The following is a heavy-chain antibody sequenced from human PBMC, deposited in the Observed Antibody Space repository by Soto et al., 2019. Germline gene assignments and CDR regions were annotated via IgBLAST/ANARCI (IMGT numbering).Heavy chain of an antibody. V-gene: IGHV2-70*04. CDR2: IDWDDDK. CDR1: GFSLSTSGMR. CDR3: ARISSSVATPDY. J-gene: IGHJ4*02. Sequence: SGPTLVNPTETLTLTCTVSGFSLSTSGMRVSWIRQPPGKALEWLARIDWDDDKFYSTSLKTRLTISKDTSKNQVVLTVTNMDPVDTATYYCARISSSVATPDYWGQGTLVTVSS. D-gene: IGHD5-12*01.